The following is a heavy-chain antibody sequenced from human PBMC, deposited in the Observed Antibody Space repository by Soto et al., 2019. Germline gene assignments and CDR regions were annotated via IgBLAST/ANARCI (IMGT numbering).Heavy chain of an antibody. D-gene: IGHD2-2*01. J-gene: IGHJ4*02. CDR1: GFTFSPYA. CDR3: ARARLDTPALDY. Sequence: QVQLVESGGGVVQPGSSLRLSCAASGFTFSPYAMHWVRQAPGKGLEWVAGISYDGNNKNYADSVKGRLAISRDNSRNTLYLQMNSLRAEDTAVYYCARARLDTPALDYWGQGTLVTVSS. V-gene: IGHV3-30*09. CDR2: ISYDGNNK.